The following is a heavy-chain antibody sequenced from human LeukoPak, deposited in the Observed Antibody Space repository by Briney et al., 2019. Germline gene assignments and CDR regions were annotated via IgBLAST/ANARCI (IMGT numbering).Heavy chain of an antibody. CDR1: GYTFTSYY. Sequence: ASVTVSCKAPGYTFTSYYMHWVRQAPGQGLEWMGIINPSGCSTSYAQKFQGRVTMTRDPSTSTVYMELSSLRSEDTAVYCCARGEYYDSSGYGALNWFDPWGQGTLVTASS. J-gene: IGHJ5*02. D-gene: IGHD3-22*01. CDR2: INPSGCST. V-gene: IGHV1-46*01. CDR3: ARGEYYDSSGYGALNWFDP.